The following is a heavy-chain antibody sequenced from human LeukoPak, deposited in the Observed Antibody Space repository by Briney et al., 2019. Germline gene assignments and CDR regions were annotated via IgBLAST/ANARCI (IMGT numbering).Heavy chain of an antibody. CDR2: INHSGST. V-gene: IGHV4-34*01. D-gene: IGHD3-9*01. CDR1: GGSFSGYY. Sequence: SETLSLTCAAYGGSFSGYYWSWIRQPPGKGLEWIGEINHSGSTNYNPSLKSRVTISVDTSKNQFSLKLSSVTAADTAVYYCARERVLRYFDWSHIYFDHWGQGTLVTVSS. J-gene: IGHJ4*02. CDR3: ARERVLRYFDWSHIYFDH.